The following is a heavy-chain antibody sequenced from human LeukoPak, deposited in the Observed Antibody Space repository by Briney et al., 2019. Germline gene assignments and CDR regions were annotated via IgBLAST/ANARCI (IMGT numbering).Heavy chain of an antibody. CDR3: ASGYCSSTSCYPDY. V-gene: IGHV1-18*01. CDR2: ISAYNGNT. D-gene: IGHD2-2*01. Sequence: GASVKVSCKASGYTFTSYGIRWVRQAPGQGLEWMGWISAYNGNTNYAQKLQGRVTMTTDTSTSTAYMELRSLRSDDTAVYYCASGYCSSTSCYPDYWGQGTLVTVSS. CDR1: GYTFTSYG. J-gene: IGHJ4*02.